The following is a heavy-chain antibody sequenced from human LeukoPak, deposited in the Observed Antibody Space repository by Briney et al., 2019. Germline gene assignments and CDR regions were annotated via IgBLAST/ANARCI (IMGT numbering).Heavy chain of an antibody. CDR2: IKTESDGATT. CDR3: TWSGLKIES. J-gene: IGHJ4*02. Sequence: GGSLRLSCAASGFTFSNGWMSWVRQAPRKGLEWVGQIKTESDGATTDYAAPVKVRFTISRDDSKNTLFLQMNSLKTEDTALYYCTWSGLKIESWGQGTLVTVSA. D-gene: IGHD3-3*01. CDR1: GFTFSNGW. V-gene: IGHV3-15*01.